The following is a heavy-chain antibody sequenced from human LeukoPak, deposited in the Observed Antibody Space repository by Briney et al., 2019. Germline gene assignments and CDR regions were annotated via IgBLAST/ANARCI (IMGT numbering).Heavy chain of an antibody. Sequence: GASVKVSCKASGYTFTSHYMHWVRQAPGQGLEWMGWINPKSGGTNYAQKFQGRVTMTRDTSITTAYMELSSLRSDDTAVYYCTRNGPGLNWFDPWGQGTLVTVSS. V-gene: IGHV1-2*02. J-gene: IGHJ5*02. CDR2: INPKSGGT. CDR3: TRNGPGLNWFDP. CDR1: GYTFTSHY. D-gene: IGHD3-10*01.